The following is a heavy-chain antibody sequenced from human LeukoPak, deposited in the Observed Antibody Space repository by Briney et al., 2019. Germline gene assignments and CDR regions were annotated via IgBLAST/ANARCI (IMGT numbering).Heavy chain of an antibody. J-gene: IGHJ4*02. Sequence: PPETPSHSPAVPVVSTSGSISSTGRQPPGKGLEWIGYIYYSGSTNYNPSLKSRVTISVDTSKNQFSLKLSSVTAADTAVYYCARPVELNASSSGFVDYWGQGTLVTVSS. CDR1: VVSTSGSI. V-gene: IGHV4-59*08. D-gene: IGHD3-22*01. CDR2: IYYSGST. CDR3: ARPVELNASSSGFVDY.